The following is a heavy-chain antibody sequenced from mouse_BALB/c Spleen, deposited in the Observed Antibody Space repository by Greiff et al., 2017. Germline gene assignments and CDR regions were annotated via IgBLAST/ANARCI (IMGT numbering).Heavy chain of an antibody. J-gene: IGHJ1*01. CDR2: IWGDGST. V-gene: IGHV2-6-7*01. CDR3: ARDRTYYGSSNWYFDV. Sequence: VQLVESGPGLVAPSQSLSITCTVSGFSLTGYGVNWVRQPPGKGLEWLGMIWGDGSTDYNSALKSRLSISKDNSKSQVFLKMNSLQTDDTARYYCARDRTYYGSSNWYFDVWGAGTTVTVSS. D-gene: IGHD1-1*01. CDR1: GFSLTGYG.